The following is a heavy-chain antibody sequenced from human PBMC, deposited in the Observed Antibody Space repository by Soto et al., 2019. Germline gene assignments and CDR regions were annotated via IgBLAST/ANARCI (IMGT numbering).Heavy chain of an antibody. V-gene: IGHV4-59*01. CDR2: IYYSGST. D-gene: IGHD5-12*01. J-gene: IGHJ6*02. CDR1: GGTISSYY. CDR3: ARRLYDFSATMDV. Sequence: SETLSLTCTVSGGTISSYYWSWIRQPPGKGLECIGYIYYSGSTNYNPSLKSRVTISVDTSKNQFSLKLSSVTAADTAVYYCARRLYDFSATMDVWGQGTTVTVS.